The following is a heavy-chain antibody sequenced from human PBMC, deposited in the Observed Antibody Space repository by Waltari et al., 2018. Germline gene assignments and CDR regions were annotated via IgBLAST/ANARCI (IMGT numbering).Heavy chain of an antibody. V-gene: IGHV3-53*01. CDR1: GFTVSSNY. CDR2: IYSVGST. Sequence: EVQLVESGGGLIQPGGSLRLSCAASGFTVSSNYMSWVRQAPGKGLEWGSVIYSVGSTNYADALKGRFTISRDNSKNTLYLQMNSLRAEDTAVYYCARGPTTGGLDYWGQGTLVTVSS. J-gene: IGHJ4*02. CDR3: ARGPTTGGLDY. D-gene: IGHD2-8*02.